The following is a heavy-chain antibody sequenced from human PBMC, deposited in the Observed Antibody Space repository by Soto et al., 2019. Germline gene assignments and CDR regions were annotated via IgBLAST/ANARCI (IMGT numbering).Heavy chain of an antibody. Sequence: SETLSLTCTVSGGSISSSSYYWGWIRQPPGEGLEWIGSIYYSGSTYYNPSLKSRVTISVDTSKNQFSLKLSSVTAADTAVYYCARRPVRKDYYFDYWGQGTLVTVSS. CDR1: GGSISSSSYY. V-gene: IGHV4-39*01. CDR2: IYYSGST. CDR3: ARRPVRKDYYFDY. D-gene: IGHD3-10*01. J-gene: IGHJ4*02.